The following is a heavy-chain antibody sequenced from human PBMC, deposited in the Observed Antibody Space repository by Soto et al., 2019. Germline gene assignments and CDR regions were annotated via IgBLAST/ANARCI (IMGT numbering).Heavy chain of an antibody. CDR3: ARGFHYGTIDS. CDR2: IFPGGIT. V-gene: IGHV3-53*01. CDR1: GFSVNSDS. Sequence: EVQLVESGGALIQPGGSLRLSCAASGFSVNSDSMSWVRQAPGKGLEWVSLIFPGGITYYADSVKGRFTISKDSSKNTLYLQMNNLRADDTAIFYCARGFHYGTIDSWGQGALVTVSS. D-gene: IGHD3-10*01. J-gene: IGHJ4*02.